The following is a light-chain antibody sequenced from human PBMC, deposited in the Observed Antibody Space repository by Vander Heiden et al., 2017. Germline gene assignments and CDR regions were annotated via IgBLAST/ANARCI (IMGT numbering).Light chain of an antibody. V-gene: IGKV3-20*01. J-gene: IGKJ2*01. CDR2: GAS. CDR3: QQNGSSPIYT. CDR1: QSVSSSY. Sequence: EIVLTQSPGTLSLSPGERATLSCRASQSVSSSYLAWYQQKPGQSPRLLIYGASSRATGIPDRFSGSWYGTDFTLTISRLEPEDFAVYYCQQNGSSPIYTLGQGTKVEIK.